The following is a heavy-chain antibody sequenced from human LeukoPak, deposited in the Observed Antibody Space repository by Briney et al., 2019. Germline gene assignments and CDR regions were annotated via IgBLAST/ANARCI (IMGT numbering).Heavy chain of an antibody. CDR2: ITPMFGTA. D-gene: IGHD5-12*01. J-gene: IGHJ6*02. CDR3: ATDRRSGYDYYYYGMDV. CDR1: GGTFSSYA. Sequence: SVKVSCKASGGTFSSYAISWVRQAPGQGPEWMGGITPMFGTAKYAQKFQGRVTITADESTSTAYMELSSLRSEDTAVYYCATDRRSGYDYYYYGMDVWGQGTTVTVSS. V-gene: IGHV1-69*01.